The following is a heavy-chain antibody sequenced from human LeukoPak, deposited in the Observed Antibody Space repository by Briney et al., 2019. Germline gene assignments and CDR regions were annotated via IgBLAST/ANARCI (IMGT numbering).Heavy chain of an antibody. J-gene: IGHJ4*02. CDR1: GFTFSSYG. D-gene: IGHD6-13*01. V-gene: IGHV3-30*03. CDR2: ISYDGSNK. CDR3: ARGTAAGNLPDY. Sequence: GRSLRLSCAASGFTFSSYGMHWVRQAPGKGLEWVAVISYDGSNKYYADSVKGRFTISRDISKNTLYLQMNSLRAEDTAVYYCARGTAAGNLPDYWGQGTLVTVSS.